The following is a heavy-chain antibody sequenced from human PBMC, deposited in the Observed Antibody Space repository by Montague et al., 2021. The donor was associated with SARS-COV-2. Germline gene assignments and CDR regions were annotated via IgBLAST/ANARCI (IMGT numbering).Heavy chain of an antibody. J-gene: IGHJ6*02. CDR1: GFTFSSHG. CDR3: ARDQNHGMDV. D-gene: IGHD1-14*01. V-gene: IGHV3-23*01. Sequence: SLRLSCAASGFTFSSHGMYWVRQPPGKGLEWVSEIHGRGDGTYYADSVKGRSTISRDNSKNTLYLQMNSLRVEDTAVYYCARDQNHGMDVWGQGTTVIVSS. CDR2: IHGRGDGT.